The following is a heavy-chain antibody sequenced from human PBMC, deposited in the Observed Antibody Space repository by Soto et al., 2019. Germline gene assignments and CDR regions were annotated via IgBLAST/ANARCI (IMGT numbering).Heavy chain of an antibody. CDR2: ISYDGSNK. J-gene: IGHJ6*02. Sequence: PGGSLRLSCAASGFTFSSYAMHWVRQAPGKGLEWVAVISYDGSNKYYADSVKGRFTISRDNSKNTLYLQMNSLRAEDTAVYYCARDRGIAAAGTPDYYYYGMDVWGQGTTVTVSS. CDR3: ARDRGIAAAGTPDYYYYGMDV. D-gene: IGHD6-13*01. CDR1: GFTFSSYA. V-gene: IGHV3-30-3*01.